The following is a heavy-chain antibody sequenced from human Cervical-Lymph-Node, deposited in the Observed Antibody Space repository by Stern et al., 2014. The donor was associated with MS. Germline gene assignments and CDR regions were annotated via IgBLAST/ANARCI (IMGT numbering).Heavy chain of an antibody. CDR2: INTDGTST. CDR3: ASLSAPTDY. CDR1: ESTFXHYW. V-gene: IGHV3-74*02. D-gene: IGHD4/OR15-4a*01. J-gene: IGHJ4*02. Sequence: EVQLVESGGGFVQPGGSLRLSCAASESTFXHYWMHWVXQTPGKGLVWVSEINTDGTSTNYVDSVKGRFTISRDNAKNTLFLQMNGLRAEDTAVYYCASLSAPTDYWGQGTLVSVSS.